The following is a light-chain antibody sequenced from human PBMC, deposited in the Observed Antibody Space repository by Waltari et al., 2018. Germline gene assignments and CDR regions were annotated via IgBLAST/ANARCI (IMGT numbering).Light chain of an antibody. CDR3: QQYNSYSWT. Sequence: DIQMTQSPSTLSASVGDRVTITCRASQSIRTWLAWYQQKPGKAPKLLIYDVSDLQSGVPSRFSGSGSGTEFTLTISSLQPDDFATYYCQQYNSYSWTFGQGT. J-gene: IGKJ1*01. V-gene: IGKV1-5*01. CDR1: QSIRTW. CDR2: DVS.